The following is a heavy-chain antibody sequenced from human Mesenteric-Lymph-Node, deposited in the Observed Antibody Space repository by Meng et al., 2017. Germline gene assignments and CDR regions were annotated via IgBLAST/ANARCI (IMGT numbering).Heavy chain of an antibody. Sequence: ASVKISCKASGYTLPVYFLHWVRQAPGQGLEWMAWINPNTGDTNFSQKFKDRVAVTRDTSINKAYMDMVSLTSDDTAVYYCARGTSNSQVSYYNYWGQGTLVTVSS. J-gene: IGHJ4*02. D-gene: IGHD6-13*01. V-gene: IGHV1-2*02. CDR1: GYTLPVYF. CDR2: INPNTGDT. CDR3: ARGTSNSQVSYYNY.